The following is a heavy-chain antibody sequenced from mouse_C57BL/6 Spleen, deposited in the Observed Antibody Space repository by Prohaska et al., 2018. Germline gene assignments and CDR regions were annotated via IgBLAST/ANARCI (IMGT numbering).Heavy chain of an antibody. CDR2: INTYSGVP. Sequence: QIQLVQSGPELKKPGETVKISCKASGYTFTTYGMSWVKQAPGKGLKWMGWINTYSGVPTYADDFKGRFAFSLETSASTAYLQINNLKNEDTATYFCARDTTVVATRDYWGQGTTLTVSS. V-gene: IGHV9-3*01. D-gene: IGHD1-1*01. CDR3: ARDTTVVATRDY. J-gene: IGHJ2*01. CDR1: GYTFTTYG.